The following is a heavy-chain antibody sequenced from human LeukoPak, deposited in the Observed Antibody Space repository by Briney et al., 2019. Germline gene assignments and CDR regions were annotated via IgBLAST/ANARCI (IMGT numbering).Heavy chain of an antibody. Sequence: ASVKVSCKASGYTFTSYGISWVRQAPGQGLEWMGWISAYNGNTNYAQKLQGRVTMTTDTSTSTAHMELRSLRSDDTAVYYCARGSYYDFWSGPGPNFDYWGQGTLVTVSS. J-gene: IGHJ4*02. CDR1: GYTFTSYG. CDR2: ISAYNGNT. V-gene: IGHV1-18*01. CDR3: ARGSYYDFWSGPGPNFDY. D-gene: IGHD3-3*01.